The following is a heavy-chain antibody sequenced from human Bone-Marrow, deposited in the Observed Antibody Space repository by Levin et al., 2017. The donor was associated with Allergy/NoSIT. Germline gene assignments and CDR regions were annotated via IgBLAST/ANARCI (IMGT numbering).Heavy chain of an antibody. D-gene: IGHD3-10*01. V-gene: IGHV5-51*01. J-gene: IGHJ4*02. Sequence: GESLKISCKGSGYSFTSYWIGWVRQMPGKGLEWMGIIYPGDSDTRYSPSFQGQVTISADKSISTAYLQWSSLKASDTAMYYCARPSYGSGTEGRFDYWGQGTLVTVSS. CDR2: IYPGDSDT. CDR3: ARPSYGSGTEGRFDY. CDR1: GYSFTSYW.